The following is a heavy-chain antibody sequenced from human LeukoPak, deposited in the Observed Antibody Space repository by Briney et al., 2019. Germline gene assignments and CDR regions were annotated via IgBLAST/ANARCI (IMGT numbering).Heavy chain of an antibody. CDR1: GFTFSGYA. V-gene: IGHV3-23*01. CDR2: ISGSGGST. D-gene: IGHD3-10*01. Sequence: GGSLRLSCAASGFTFSGYAMSWVRQAPGKGLEWVSTISGSGGSTYYADSVKGRFTSSRDNSKNTLSLQMNNLRAEDTAVYYCAKESRYYYGSVRFSSPFDYWGQGNLVTVSS. CDR3: AKESRYYYGSVRFSSPFDY. J-gene: IGHJ4*02.